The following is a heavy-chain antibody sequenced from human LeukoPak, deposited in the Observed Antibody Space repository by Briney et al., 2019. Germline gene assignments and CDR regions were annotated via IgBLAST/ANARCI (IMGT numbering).Heavy chain of an antibody. V-gene: IGHV4-34*01. CDR1: GGSFSGYY. CDR3: ARGRTDYYYYYMDV. D-gene: IGHD1-1*01. CDR2: INHSGST. Sequence: SETLSLTCAVYGGSFSGYYWSWIRQPPGKGLEWTGEINHSGSTNYNPSLKSRVTISVDTSKNQFSLKLSSVTAADTAVYYCARGRTDYYYYYMDVWGKGTTVTVTS. J-gene: IGHJ6*03.